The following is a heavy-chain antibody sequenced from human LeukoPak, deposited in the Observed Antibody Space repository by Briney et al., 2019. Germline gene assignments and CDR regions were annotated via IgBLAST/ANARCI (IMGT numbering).Heavy chain of an antibody. CDR1: GFTFSNYN. J-gene: IGHJ4*01. CDR3: ARLETEYEWELRGYFDY. D-gene: IGHD1-26*01. V-gene: IGHV3-48*02. CDR2: ISSSSRII. Sequence: GGSLRLSCAASGFTFSNYNMNWVRQAPGRGLEWVSYISSSSRIIYYADSVKGRFIISRDNAKNSLYLQMNSLRDEDTAVYYCARLETEYEWELRGYFDYWGQEPWSPSPQ.